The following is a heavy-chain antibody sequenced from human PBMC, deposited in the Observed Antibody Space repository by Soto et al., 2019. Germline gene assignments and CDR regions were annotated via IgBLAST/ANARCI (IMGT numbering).Heavy chain of an antibody. CDR1: GFTFSSYG. CDR3: ARDHRYYYDSSGYCGYFDY. CDR2: IWYDGSNK. J-gene: IGHJ4*02. V-gene: IGHV3-33*01. Sequence: LRLSCGASGFTFSSYGMHWVRQAPGKGLEWVAVIWYDGSNKYYADSVKGRFTISRDNSKNTLYLQMNSLRAEDTAVYYCARDHRYYYDSSGYCGYFDYWGQGTLVTVSS. D-gene: IGHD3-22*01.